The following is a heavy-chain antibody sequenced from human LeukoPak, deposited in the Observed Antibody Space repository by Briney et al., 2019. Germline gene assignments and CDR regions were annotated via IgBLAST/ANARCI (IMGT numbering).Heavy chain of an antibody. CDR3: AKDIKVRGVIMSKNY. CDR2: ISSSGSTI. V-gene: IGHV3-11*01. J-gene: IGHJ4*02. D-gene: IGHD3-10*01. Sequence: GSLRLSCAASGFTFSDYYMSWIRQAPGKGLEWVSYISSSGSTIYYADSVKGRFTISRDNAKNSLYLQMNSLRAEDTALYYCAKDIKVRGVIMSKNYWGQGTLVTVSS. CDR1: GFTFSDYY.